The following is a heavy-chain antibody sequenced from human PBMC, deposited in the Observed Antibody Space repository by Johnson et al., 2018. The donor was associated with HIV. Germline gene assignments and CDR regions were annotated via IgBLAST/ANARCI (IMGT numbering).Heavy chain of an antibody. CDR2: IYSGGSP. V-gene: IGHV3-53*01. Sequence: VQLVESGGGLIQPGGSLRLSCAASGFTVSSNYMSWVRQAPGKGLEWVSVIYSGGSPYYADSVKGRFTISRDNSKNTLYLQMNSLRAEDTAVYYCARVGGGIQLWSDAFDIWGQGTMVTVSS. D-gene: IGHD5-18*01. CDR3: ARVGGGIQLWSDAFDI. CDR1: GFTVSSNY. J-gene: IGHJ3*02.